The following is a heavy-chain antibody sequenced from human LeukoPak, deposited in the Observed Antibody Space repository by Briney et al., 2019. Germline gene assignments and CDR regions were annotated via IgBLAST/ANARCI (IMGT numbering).Heavy chain of an antibody. CDR3: AREATMVRGAITPWAFDY. J-gene: IGHJ4*02. CDR1: GGTFSSYA. Sequence: ASVKVSCKASGGTFSSYAISWVRQAPGQGLEWMGGVIPIFGTANYAQKFQGRITITADESTSTAYMELSSLRSEDTAVYYCAREATMVRGAITPWAFDYWGQGTLVTVSS. D-gene: IGHD3-10*01. CDR2: VIPIFGTA. V-gene: IGHV1-69*13.